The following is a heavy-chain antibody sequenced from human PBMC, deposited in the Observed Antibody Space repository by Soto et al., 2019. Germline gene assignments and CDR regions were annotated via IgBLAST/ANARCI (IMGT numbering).Heavy chain of an antibody. V-gene: IGHV4-4*07. D-gene: IGHD1-1*01. CDR2: IYATGTT. Sequence: PSETLSLTCTVSGAAISGFYWSWIRKSAGKGLEWIGRIYATGTTDYNPSLKSRVMMSVDTSKKQFSLKLRSVTAADTAVYYCVRDGTKTLRDWFDPWGQGISVTVSS. J-gene: IGHJ5*02. CDR3: VRDGTKTLRDWFDP. CDR1: GAAISGFY.